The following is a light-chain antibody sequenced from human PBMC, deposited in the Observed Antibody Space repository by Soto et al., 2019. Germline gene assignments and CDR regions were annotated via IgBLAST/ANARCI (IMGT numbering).Light chain of an antibody. V-gene: IGKV3-20*01. CDR3: QQYGSLSWT. CDR2: GAS. J-gene: IGKJ1*01. CDR1: QNVDSNY. Sequence: EIVLTQSPGTLSLSPGEGATLSCRASQNVDSNYLAWYQQKPGQAPRIILVGASGRATGIPDRFSGSGSGTDFTLTISRLEPGDFAVYYCQQYGSLSWTFGQGTKVEIK.